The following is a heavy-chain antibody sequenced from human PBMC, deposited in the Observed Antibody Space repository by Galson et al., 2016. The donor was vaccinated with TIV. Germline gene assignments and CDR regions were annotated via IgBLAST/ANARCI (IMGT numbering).Heavy chain of an antibody. CDR2: ITHSGST. V-gene: IGHV4-34*01. CDR3: VRGGPFSGYAEIRWFTDHFDY. Sequence: SETLSLTCGVSGGFFSDYYWSWIRQSPGKGLEWIGEITHSGSTHYNPSLKTRLTISVDVAKSQFFLELKSVTAADTAIYYCVRGGPFSGYAEIRWFTDHFDYWSQGSLVTVSS. CDR1: GGFFSDYY. D-gene: IGHD6-25*01. J-gene: IGHJ4*02.